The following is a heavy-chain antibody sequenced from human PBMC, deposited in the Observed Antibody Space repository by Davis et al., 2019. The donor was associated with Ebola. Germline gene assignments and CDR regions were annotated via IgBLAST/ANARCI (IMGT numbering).Heavy chain of an antibody. CDR3: AKDPPTMVQGVTIDY. V-gene: IGHV3-23*01. CDR2: ISGSGGST. CDR1: GFTFSSYA. D-gene: IGHD3-10*01. J-gene: IGHJ4*02. Sequence: GESLKISCAASGFTFSSYAMSWVRQAPGKGLEWVSAISGSGGSTYYADSVKGRFTISRDNSKNTLYLQMNSLRAEDTAVYYCAKDPPTMVQGVTIDYWGQGTLVTVSS.